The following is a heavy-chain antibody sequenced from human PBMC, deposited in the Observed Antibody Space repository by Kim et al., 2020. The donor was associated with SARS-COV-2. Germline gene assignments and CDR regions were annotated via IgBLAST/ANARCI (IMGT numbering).Heavy chain of an antibody. CDR2: AYYRSKWYN. CDR3: ARGDTRSWYNY. Sequence: SQTLSLTCAISGDSVSSNSATWNWIRQSPLRGLEWLGRAYYRSKWYNDYAVSVKSRITINPDTSKNQFSLHLDSVIPEDTAVYYCARGDTRSWYNYWGQGTLVTVSS. V-gene: IGHV6-1*01. J-gene: IGHJ4*02. CDR1: GDSVSSNSAT. D-gene: IGHD6-13*01.